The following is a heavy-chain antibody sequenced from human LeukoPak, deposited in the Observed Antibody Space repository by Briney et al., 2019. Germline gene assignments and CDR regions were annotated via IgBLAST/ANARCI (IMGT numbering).Heavy chain of an antibody. V-gene: IGHV4-31*03. J-gene: IGHJ4*02. D-gene: IGHD4-17*01. CDR2: IYHSGST. Sequence: PSETLSLTCTVSGGSISRGNYFWSWIRQHPGKGLEWIGYIYHSGSTYYNPSLKSRVSISGDTSKNEFSLKLSSVTAADTAVYYCARDNGDYLDYWGQGTLVTVSS. CDR1: GGSISRGNYF. CDR3: ARDNGDYLDY.